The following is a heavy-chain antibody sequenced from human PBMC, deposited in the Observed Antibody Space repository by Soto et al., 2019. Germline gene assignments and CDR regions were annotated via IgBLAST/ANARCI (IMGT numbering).Heavy chain of an antibody. CDR3: AKDRGTVTRYFDY. CDR2: ISYDGSNK. D-gene: IGHD4-4*01. CDR1: MFTFISYG. J-gene: IGHJ4*02. V-gene: IGHV3-30*18. Sequence: GWSLGLCCASSMFTFISYGMHWARQAPGKGLEWVAVISYDGSNKYYADSVKGRFTISRDNSKNTLYLQMNSLRAEDTAVYYCAKDRGTVTRYFDYWGQGTLVTVSS.